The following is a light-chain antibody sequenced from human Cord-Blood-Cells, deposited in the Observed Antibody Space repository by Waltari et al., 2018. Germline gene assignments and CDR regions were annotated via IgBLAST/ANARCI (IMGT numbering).Light chain of an antibody. Sequence: QSVLTQPPSASGTPGQRVTISCSGSSPNIGSNTVNWYQELPGTAPKLVIYSNNQRPSGVRDRFSGSKSGTSASLAISGLQSEDGADYYCAAWDDSLNGVVFGGGTKLTVL. V-gene: IGLV1-44*01. CDR1: SPNIGSNT. CDR3: AAWDDSLNGVV. J-gene: IGLJ2*01. CDR2: SNN.